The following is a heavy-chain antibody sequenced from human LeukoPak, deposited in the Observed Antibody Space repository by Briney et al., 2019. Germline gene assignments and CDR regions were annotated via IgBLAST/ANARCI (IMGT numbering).Heavy chain of an antibody. J-gene: IGHJ5*02. Sequence: PSETLSLTCTVSGCSISSIYYYWGWIRQPPGKGLEWIASIYYSGSTYYNPSLKSRVTISVDTSKNQFSLKLSSVTAADTAVYYCARGPEQWLSNWFDPWGQGTLVTVSS. CDR1: GCSISSIYYY. CDR3: ARGPEQWLSNWFDP. D-gene: IGHD6-19*01. CDR2: IYYSGST. V-gene: IGHV4-39*01.